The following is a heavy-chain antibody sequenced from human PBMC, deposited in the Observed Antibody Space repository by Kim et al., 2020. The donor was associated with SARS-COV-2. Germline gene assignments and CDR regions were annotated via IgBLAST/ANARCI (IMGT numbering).Heavy chain of an antibody. CDR1: GFTVNNLA. Sequence: GGSLRLSCGASGFTVNNLAMSWVRQAPGKGLEWVSTDPGGGGRTFYADSVKGRFTISRDNSKNTVFLQMNSVRAEDTAVDYCAKAQPLSSGWYVVEDWGQGTLVTVSS. J-gene: IGHJ4*02. D-gene: IGHD6-19*01. CDR3: AKAQPLSSGWYVVED. CDR2: DPGGGGRT. V-gene: IGHV3-23*01.